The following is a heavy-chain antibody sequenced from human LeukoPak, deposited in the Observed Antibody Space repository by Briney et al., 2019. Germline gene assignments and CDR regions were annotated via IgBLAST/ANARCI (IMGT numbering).Heavy chain of an antibody. CDR1: GYTFTSYG. CDR3: ARAFAILNWFDP. V-gene: IGHV1-18*01. Sequence: ASVKVSCKASGYTFTSYGISWVRKAPGQGPEWMGWISAYNGNTNYAQKLQGRVTMATDTSTSTAYMELRSLRSDDTAVYYCARAFAILNWFDPWGQGTLVTVSS. J-gene: IGHJ5*02. D-gene: IGHD3-3*01. CDR2: ISAYNGNT.